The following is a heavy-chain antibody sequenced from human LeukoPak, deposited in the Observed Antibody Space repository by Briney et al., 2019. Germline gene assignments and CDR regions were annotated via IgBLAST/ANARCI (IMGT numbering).Heavy chain of an antibody. V-gene: IGHV3-9*03. CDR2: ISWNSGSI. Sequence: PGGSLRLSCAASGFTFSNYAITWIRQAPGKGLEWVSGISWNSGSIGYADSVKGRFTISRDNAKNSLYLQMNSLRAEDMALYYCAKEGSRDGYNYGFDYWGQGTLVTVSS. D-gene: IGHD5-24*01. J-gene: IGHJ4*02. CDR3: AKEGSRDGYNYGFDY. CDR1: GFTFSNYA.